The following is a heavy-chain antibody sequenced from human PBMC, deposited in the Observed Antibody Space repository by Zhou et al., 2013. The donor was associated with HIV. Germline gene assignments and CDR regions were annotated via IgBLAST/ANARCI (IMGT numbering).Heavy chain of an antibody. CDR2: IIPIFGTA. J-gene: IGHJ5*02. CDR1: GGTFSSYA. V-gene: IGHV1-69*05. D-gene: IGHD3-9*01. CDR3: ARSGSGLRYFDWTRRWFDP. Sequence: QVQLVQSGAEVKKPGSSVKVSCKASGGTFSSYAISWVRQAPGQGLEWMGGIIPIFGTANYAQKFQGRVTITTDESTSTAYMELSSLRSEDTAVYYCARSGSGLRYFDWTRRWFDPWGQGTLVTVSS.